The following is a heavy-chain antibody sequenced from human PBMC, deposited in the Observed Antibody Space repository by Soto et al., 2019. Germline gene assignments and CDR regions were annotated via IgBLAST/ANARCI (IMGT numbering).Heavy chain of an antibody. V-gene: IGHV6-1*01. CDR2: TYYRSKWYN. CDR1: GDSVSSNSAA. CDR3: ARTQSIAAAGSYGMDV. D-gene: IGHD6-13*01. Sequence: SQTLSLTCVISGDSVSSNSAAWNWIRQSPSRGLEWLGRTYYRSKWYNDYAVSVKSRIAINPDTSENQFSLQLNSVTPEDTAVYYCARTQSIAAAGSYGMDVWGQGTTVTVSS. J-gene: IGHJ6*02.